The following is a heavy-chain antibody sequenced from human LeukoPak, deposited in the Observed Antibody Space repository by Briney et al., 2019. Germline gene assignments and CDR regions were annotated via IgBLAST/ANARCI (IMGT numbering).Heavy chain of an antibody. V-gene: IGHV3-21*01. J-gene: IGHJ6*03. CDR1: GFTFSTYA. Sequence: GGSLRLSCAASGFTFSTYAMHWVRQAPGKGLEWVSSISTSSSDIYYGDSVKGRFTISRDNAKNSLFLQMNSLRAADTAVYYCARAGYSSSLFDYYFYMDVWGKGTTVTVSS. CDR2: ISTSSSDI. CDR3: ARAGYSSSLFDYYFYMDV. D-gene: IGHD6-13*01.